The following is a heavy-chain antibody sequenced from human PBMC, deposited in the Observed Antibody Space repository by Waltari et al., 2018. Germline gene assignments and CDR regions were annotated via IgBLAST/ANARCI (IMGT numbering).Heavy chain of an antibody. D-gene: IGHD2-2*01. J-gene: IGHJ4*02. V-gene: IGHV4-39*01. CDR3: ASRARRTSDMEVADFYDH. Sequence: QLQLQESGPGLVKPSATLSLTCTVSGVSISTNNYYWGWIRQPPGKGLEWIGTIKYSGYTYYNPSLKSRVSISVDTSKNEISLKLRSATAADTAVYYCASRARRTSDMEVADFYDHWGQGTLVTVSS. CDR1: GVSISTNNYY. CDR2: IKYSGYT.